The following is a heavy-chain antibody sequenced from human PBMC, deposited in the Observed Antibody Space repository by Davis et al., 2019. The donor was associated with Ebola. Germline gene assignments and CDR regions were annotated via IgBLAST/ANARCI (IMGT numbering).Heavy chain of an antibody. D-gene: IGHD3-10*01. V-gene: IGHV4-59*01. CDR3: ARGLEVRRVIIENWFDP. CDR1: GGYISGYY. CDR2: LYHGGGT. J-gene: IGHJ5*02. Sequence: MPSETLSLTCTVSGGYISGYYWSWIRQPPGKGLEWIGNLYHGGGTNYSPSLKSRLTISVDTSKNQFSLKLSSVTAADTAVYYCARGLEVRRVIIENWFDPWGQGTLVTVSS.